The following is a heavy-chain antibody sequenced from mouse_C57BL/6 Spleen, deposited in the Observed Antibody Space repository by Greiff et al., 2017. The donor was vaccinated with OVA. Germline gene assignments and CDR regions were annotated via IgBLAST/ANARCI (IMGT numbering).Heavy chain of an antibody. CDR1: GFTFSSYG. CDR2: ISSGGSYT. CDR3: ARHPITTVVATDCFDY. D-gene: IGHD1-1*01. J-gene: IGHJ2*01. V-gene: IGHV5-6*01. Sequence: EVKVVESGGDLVKPGGSLKLSCAASGFTFSSYGMSWVRQTPDKRLEWVATISSGGSYTYYPDSVKGRFTISRDNAKNSLYLQMSSLKSEDTDMYYVARHPITTVVATDCFDYWGQGTTLTVSS.